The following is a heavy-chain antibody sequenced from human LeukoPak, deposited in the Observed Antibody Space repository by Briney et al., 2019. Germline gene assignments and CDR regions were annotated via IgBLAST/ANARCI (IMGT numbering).Heavy chain of an antibody. J-gene: IGHJ4*02. D-gene: IGHD3-10*01. V-gene: IGHV1-69*04. CDR3: ARAVGFGELFYFDY. Sequence: SVKVSCKASGGTFSSYAISWVRQAPGQGLEWMGRIIPILGIVNYAQKFQGRVTITADKSTSTAYMELSSLRSEDTAVYYCARAVGFGELFYFDYWGQGTLVTVSS. CDR1: GGTFSSYA. CDR2: IIPILGIV.